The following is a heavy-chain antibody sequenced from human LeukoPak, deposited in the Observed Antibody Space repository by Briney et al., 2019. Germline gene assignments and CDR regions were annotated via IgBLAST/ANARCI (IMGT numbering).Heavy chain of an antibody. J-gene: IGHJ4*02. D-gene: IGHD3-10*01. Sequence: PGRSLRLPCAASGFTFSSYAMHWVRQAPGKGLEWVAVISYDGSNKYYADSVKGRFTISRDDSKNTLYLQMNSLRAEDTAVYYCARDGGYYGSGSYYNPSYWGQGTLVTVSS. CDR1: GFTFSSYA. V-gene: IGHV3-30-3*01. CDR2: ISYDGSNK. CDR3: ARDGGYYGSGSYYNPSY.